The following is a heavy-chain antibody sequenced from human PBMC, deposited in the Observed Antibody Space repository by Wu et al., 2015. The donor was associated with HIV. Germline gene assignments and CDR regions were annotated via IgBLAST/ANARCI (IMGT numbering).Heavy chain of an antibody. CDR1: GYTFSAYY. D-gene: IGHD1-26*01. CDR3: ASIDVWSAFDI. J-gene: IGHJ3*02. CDR2: INPNSGDT. V-gene: IGHV1-2*02. Sequence: QVQLVQSGAEVKKPGASVKVSCKASGYTFSAYYMHWVRQAPGQGLEWMGWINPNSGDTNYAQKFQGRVTMTRDTSISTAYMELSRLRSDDTAVYYCASIDVWSAFDIWGQGTMVTVSS.